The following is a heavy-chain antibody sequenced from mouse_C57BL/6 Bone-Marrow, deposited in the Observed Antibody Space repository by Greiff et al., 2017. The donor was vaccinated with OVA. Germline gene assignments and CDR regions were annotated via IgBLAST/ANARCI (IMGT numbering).Heavy chain of an antibody. D-gene: IGHD1-1*01. CDR2: IDPANGNP. J-gene: IGHJ4*01. V-gene: IGHV14-3*01. CDR1: GFNIKNTY. CDR3: AITVVADYYAMDY. Sequence: EVQLQQSVAELVRPGASVKLSCTASGFNIKNTYMPWVKQRPEQGLEWIGRIDPANGNPKYAPKFQGKATITADTSSNTAYLQLSSLTSEDTAIYYCAITVVADYYAMDYWGQGTSVTVSA.